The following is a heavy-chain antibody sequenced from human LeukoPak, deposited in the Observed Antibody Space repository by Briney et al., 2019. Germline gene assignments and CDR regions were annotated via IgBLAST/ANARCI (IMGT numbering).Heavy chain of an antibody. CDR3: ARDGTMFDY. CDR2: IYYSGST. J-gene: IGHJ4*02. CDR1: GGSISSSSYY. Sequence: SETLSLTCTVSGGSISSSSYYWGWIRQPPGKGLEWIGSIYYSGSTYYNPSLKSRVTISVDTSKNQFSLKLSSVTAADTAVYYCARDGTMFDYWGQGTLVTVSS. V-gene: IGHV4-39*07. D-gene: IGHD1-1*01.